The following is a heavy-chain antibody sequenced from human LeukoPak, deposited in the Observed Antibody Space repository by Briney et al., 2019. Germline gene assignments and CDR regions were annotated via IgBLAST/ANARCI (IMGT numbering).Heavy chain of an antibody. CDR3: ASWGAGGNS. CDR1: GFTFSSYW. J-gene: IGHJ4*02. Sequence: PGGSLRLSCAASGFTFSSYWMSWVRQVPGKGLDWVDNINPDGSGKRYVDSVKGRFTIARDNADNSLSLQMNSLRAEDTAVYYCASWGAGGNSWGQGTLVTVSS. D-gene: IGHD3-16*01. CDR2: INPDGSGK. V-gene: IGHV3-7*01.